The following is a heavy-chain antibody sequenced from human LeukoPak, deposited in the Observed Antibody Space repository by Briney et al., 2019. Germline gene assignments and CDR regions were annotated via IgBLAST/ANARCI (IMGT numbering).Heavy chain of an antibody. CDR3: ARDSRYCSGGSCSTYYFDY. Sequence: PGGSLRLSCAASGFTFSSYSMNWVRQAPGKGLEWVSSISSSSYIYYADSVKGRFTISRDDAKNSLYLQMNSLRAEDTAVYYCARDSRYCSGGSCSTYYFDYWGRGTLVTVSS. D-gene: IGHD2-15*01. CDR1: GFTFSSYS. J-gene: IGHJ4*02. CDR2: ISSSSYI. V-gene: IGHV3-21*01.